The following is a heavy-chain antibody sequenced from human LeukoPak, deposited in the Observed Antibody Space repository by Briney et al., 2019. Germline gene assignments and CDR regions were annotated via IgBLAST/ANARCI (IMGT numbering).Heavy chain of an antibody. D-gene: IGHD2-2*02. Sequence: ASVKVSCKASGYTFTSYGISWMRQAPGQGLEWMGWISAYNGNTNYAQKLQGRVTMTTDTSTSTAYMELRSLRSDDTAVYYCARLYCSSTSCYISGWFDPWGQGTLVTVSS. V-gene: IGHV1-18*04. CDR2: ISAYNGNT. J-gene: IGHJ5*02. CDR3: ARLYCSSTSCYISGWFDP. CDR1: GYTFTSYG.